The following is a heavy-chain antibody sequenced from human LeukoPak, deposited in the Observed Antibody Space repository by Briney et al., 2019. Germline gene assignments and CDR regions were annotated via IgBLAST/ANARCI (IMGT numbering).Heavy chain of an antibody. D-gene: IGHD6-13*01. V-gene: IGHV1-18*01. CDR3: ARGSSSLDY. CDR1: GYTFSNYG. J-gene: IGHJ4*02. CDR2: ISAYSGNT. Sequence: ASVKVSCRASGYTFSNYGITWVRQAPGQGLEWMGWISAYSGNTNYAQKLQGRVTVTTDTSTITAYMHLRRLRSDDTAVYYCARGSSSLDYWGQGTLVTVSS.